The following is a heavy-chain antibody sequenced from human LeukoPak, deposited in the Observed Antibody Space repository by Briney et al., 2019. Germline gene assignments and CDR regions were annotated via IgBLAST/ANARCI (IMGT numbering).Heavy chain of an antibody. CDR1: GLTFSNYW. CDR3: AKAGCTFTSCYSNC. CDR2: ISGSDGST. V-gene: IGHV3-23*01. J-gene: IGHJ4*02. D-gene: IGHD2-2*01. Sequence: GGSLRLSCAASGLTFSNYWMHWVRHASGKGLGWVSTISGSDGSTYYSGSVKGRFAISRDNSKNTLYLQLNSLRAEDTAVYYCAKAGCTFTSCYSNCWGQGTLVTVSS.